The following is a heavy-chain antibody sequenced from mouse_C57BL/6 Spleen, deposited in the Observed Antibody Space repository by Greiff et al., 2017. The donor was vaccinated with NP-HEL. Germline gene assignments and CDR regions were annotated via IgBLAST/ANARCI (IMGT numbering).Heavy chain of an antibody. CDR1: GYTFTSYW. CDR3: AREAYYGNPWFAY. V-gene: IGHV1-55*01. Sequence: VQLQQPGAELVKPGASVKMSCKASGYTFTSYWITWVKQRPGQGLEWLGDIYPGSGSPNYNEKFKSKATLTVDTSSSTAYMQLSSLTSEDSAVYDCAREAYYGNPWFAYWGQGTLVTVSA. CDR2: IYPGSGSP. D-gene: IGHD2-10*01. J-gene: IGHJ3*01.